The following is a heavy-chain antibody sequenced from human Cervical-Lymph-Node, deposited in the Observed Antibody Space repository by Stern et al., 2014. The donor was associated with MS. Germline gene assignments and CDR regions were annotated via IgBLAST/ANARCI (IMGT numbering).Heavy chain of an antibody. J-gene: IGHJ4*02. CDR3: ARVSYDFWSGYYPFDY. CDR2: IYYSGST. V-gene: IGHV4-31*03. Sequence: QVQLQESGPGLVQPSQTLSLTCTVSRGSISSGGYYWIWIRQHPGKGLEWLGYIYYSGSTYYIPSLKSRVTISVDTSKNQFSLKLSSVTAADTAVYYCARVSYDFWSGYYPFDYWGQGTLVTVSS. CDR1: RGSISSGGYY. D-gene: IGHD3-3*01.